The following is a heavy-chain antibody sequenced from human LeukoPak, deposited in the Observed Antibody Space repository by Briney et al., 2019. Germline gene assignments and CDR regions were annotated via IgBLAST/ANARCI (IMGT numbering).Heavy chain of an antibody. Sequence: PSETLSLTCAASGVPFSNYYWSWVRQSPSQGLEWIGEINHSGYTNYNPSLKSRVTMSIDTSKNQFSLKLTSLTAADAGVYYCTRAVAGHPDWGQGTLVTVSS. D-gene: IGHD6-19*01. CDR3: TRAVAGHPD. CDR1: GVPFSNYY. V-gene: IGHV4-34*01. J-gene: IGHJ4*02. CDR2: INHSGYT.